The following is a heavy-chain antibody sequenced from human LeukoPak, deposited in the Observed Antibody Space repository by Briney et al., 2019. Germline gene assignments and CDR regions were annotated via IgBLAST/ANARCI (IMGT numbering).Heavy chain of an antibody. J-gene: IGHJ3*02. CDR1: GGSISSSSYY. CDR3: ARDCQGDDYGDYACAFDI. Sequence: SETLSLTCTVSGGSISSSSYYWGWIRQPPGKGLEWIGYIYYSGSTNYNPSLKSRVTISVDTSKNQFSLKLSSVTAADTAVYYCARDCQGDDYGDYACAFDIWGQGTMVTVSS. CDR2: IYYSGST. V-gene: IGHV4-61*01. D-gene: IGHD4-17*01.